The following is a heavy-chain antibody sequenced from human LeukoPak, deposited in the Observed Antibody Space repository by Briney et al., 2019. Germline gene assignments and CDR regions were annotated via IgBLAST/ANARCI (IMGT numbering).Heavy chain of an antibody. V-gene: IGHV4-4*02. D-gene: IGHD3-10*01. CDR3: AREVINSEFDY. CDR1: GDSINTNHW. CDR2: VYHSGST. Sequence: SETLSLTCTVSGDSINTNHWWGWVRQPPGKGLEWIGEVYHSGSTNYSPSLKSRVTISIDKSKNLYSLNLNFVTAADTAVYFCAREVINSEFDYWGQGTLATVSS. J-gene: IGHJ4*02.